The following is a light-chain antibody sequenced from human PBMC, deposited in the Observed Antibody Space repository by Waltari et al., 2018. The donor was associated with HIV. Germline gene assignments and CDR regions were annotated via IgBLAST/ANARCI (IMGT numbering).Light chain of an antibody. V-gene: IGLV3-25*03. CDR3: QSADSSGTYV. J-gene: IGLJ1*01. CDR2: KDT. CDR1: GLANQD. Sequence: YELKQPPSVSVYPGQTDTITCSGDGLANQDAFWYQQKAGHAPVVVMYKDTERPLGIPERFSGSISGTTVTLTINEVQAEDEADYYCQSADSSGTYVFGSGTKVTVL.